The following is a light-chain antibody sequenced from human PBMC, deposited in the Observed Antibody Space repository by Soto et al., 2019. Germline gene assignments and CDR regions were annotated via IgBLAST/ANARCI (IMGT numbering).Light chain of an antibody. CDR2: GAS. J-gene: IGKJ1*01. CDR1: QSVTSSY. V-gene: IGKV3-15*01. CDR3: QQSNNWPRT. Sequence: EIVLTQSPGTLSLSPGERATLSCWASQSVTSSYLAWYQQKPGQAPRPLIYGASTRATGTPVRFSGSGYGTEFTLTISSLQSEDFAVYYCQQSNNWPRTFGQGTKVDIK.